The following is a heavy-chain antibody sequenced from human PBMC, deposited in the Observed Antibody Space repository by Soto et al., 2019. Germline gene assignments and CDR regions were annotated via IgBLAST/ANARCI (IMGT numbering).Heavy chain of an antibody. D-gene: IGHD5-12*01. CDR3: AKDQGGYPSVFDY. J-gene: IGHJ4*02. V-gene: IGHV3-30*18. CDR2: ISYDGINK. CDR1: GFTFSTYG. Sequence: GGSLRLSCAASGFTFSTYGMHWVRQAPGKGLEWVAVISYDGINKYYADSVKGRFTISRDSSKNTLYLQMNSLRAEDTAIYYCAKDQGGYPSVFDYWGQGTLVTVSS.